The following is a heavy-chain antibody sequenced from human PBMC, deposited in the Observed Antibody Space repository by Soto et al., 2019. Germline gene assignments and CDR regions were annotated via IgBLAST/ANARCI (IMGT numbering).Heavy chain of an antibody. V-gene: IGHV4-4*02. Sequence: QVQLQESGPGLVKPSGTLSLTCAVSGGSISSNEWWSWVRQPPGKGLEWIGEIYDSVTTNYNPSLKSRGHITIDRSKNQFSLKLTSVTAADTAVYYCARAVPFCLGHWGQGTLVTVSS. CDR1: GGSISSNEW. CDR3: ARAVPFCLGH. J-gene: IGHJ4*02. D-gene: IGHD3-16*01. CDR2: IYDSVTT.